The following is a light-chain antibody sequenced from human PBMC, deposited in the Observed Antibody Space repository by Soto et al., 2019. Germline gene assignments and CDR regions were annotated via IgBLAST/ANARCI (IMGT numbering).Light chain of an antibody. CDR1: SGDVGAYDF. CDR3: ASFTNTYSYV. V-gene: IGLV2-14*01. Sequence: QSVLTQPASASGSPGQSITISCTGTSGDVGAYDFVSWYQQHPGKAPRLMIYNVNNRPAGASNRFSGSKSGSTASLTISTLQAEDEADYYCASFTNTYSYVFGAGTKVTVL. J-gene: IGLJ1*01. CDR2: NVN.